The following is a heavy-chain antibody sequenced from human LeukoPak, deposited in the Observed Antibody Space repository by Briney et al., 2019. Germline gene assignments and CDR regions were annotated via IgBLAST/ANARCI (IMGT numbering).Heavy chain of an antibody. J-gene: IGHJ4*02. D-gene: IGHD3-22*01. V-gene: IGHV3-30*02. CDR1: GFTFSSYG. Sequence: GGSLRLSCAASGFTFSSYGMHWVRQAPGKGLEWVAFIRYDGSNKYYADSVKGRFTISRDNSKNTLYLQMNSLRAEDTAVYYCAKWGDYYDSSGYWGQGTLVNGS. CDR3: AKWGDYYDSSGY. CDR2: IRYDGSNK.